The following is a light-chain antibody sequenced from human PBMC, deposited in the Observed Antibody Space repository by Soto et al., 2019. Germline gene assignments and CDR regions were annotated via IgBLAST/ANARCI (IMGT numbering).Light chain of an antibody. CDR1: SGHSTYA. Sequence: QPVLTQSPSASASLGASVKLTCTLSSGHSTYAIAWHQQQPEKGPRYLMKLNSDGSHSKGDGIPDRFSGSSSGAERHLTISSRQSEYEADYYCQTWGTAIHDVVFGGGTKLTVL. CDR2: LNSDGSH. J-gene: IGLJ2*01. V-gene: IGLV4-69*02. CDR3: QTWGTAIHDVV.